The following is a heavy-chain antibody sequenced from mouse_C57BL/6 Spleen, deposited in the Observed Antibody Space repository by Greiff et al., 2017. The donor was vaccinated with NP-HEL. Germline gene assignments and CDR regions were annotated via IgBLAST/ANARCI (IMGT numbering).Heavy chain of an antibody. CDR1: GYSITSGYD. J-gene: IGHJ1*03. D-gene: IGHD2-5*01. V-gene: IGHV3-1*01. CDR2: ISYSGST. CDR3: ARDPYSNGYFDV. Sequence: ESGPGMVKPSQSLSLTCTVTGYSITSGYDWHWIRHFPGNKLEWMGYISYSGSTNYNPSLKSRISITHDTSKNHFFLKLNSVTTEDTATYYCARDPYSNGYFDVWGTGTTVTVSS.